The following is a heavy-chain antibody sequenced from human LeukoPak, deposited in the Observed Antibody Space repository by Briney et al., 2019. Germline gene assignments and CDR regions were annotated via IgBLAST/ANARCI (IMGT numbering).Heavy chain of an antibody. J-gene: IGHJ5*02. CDR3: ASSTNRWFDP. V-gene: IGHV4-34*01. CDR2: INHSGST. CDR1: GGSFSGYY. D-gene: IGHD2-2*01. Sequence: SGTLSLTCAVYGGSFSGYYWSWIRQPPGKGLEWIGEINHSGSTNYNPSLKSRVTISVDTSKNQFSLKLSSVTAADTAVYYCASSTNRWFDPWGQGTLVTVSS.